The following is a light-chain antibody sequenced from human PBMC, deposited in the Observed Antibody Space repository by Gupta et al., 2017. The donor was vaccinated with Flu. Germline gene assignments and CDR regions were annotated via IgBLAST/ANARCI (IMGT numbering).Light chain of an antibody. CDR3: LQMHNYPIT. V-gene: IGKV1-9*01. CDR1: QAMNTN. Sequence: DIQLTQSPSFLSASVGDRVTVTCRPSQAMNTNLAWYQHKPGKAPKLLIYYASTLQSGVPSRFSGSGSGAEFTLTISSLQPEDFATYYCLQMHNYPITFGGGTKVEIK. J-gene: IGKJ4*01. CDR2: YAS.